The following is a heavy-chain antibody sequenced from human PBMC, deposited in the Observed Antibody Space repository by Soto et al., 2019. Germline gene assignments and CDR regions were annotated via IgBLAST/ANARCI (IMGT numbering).Heavy chain of an antibody. Sequence: QVQLVESGGGVVQPGRSLRLSCAASGFTFSTYAMHWVRQAPGKGLEWVAVISRDGTNKYQADSVKGRFTISRDNSKNTMYLQMNSLRAEDTAMYYCARFVGYGGDDYYFDYWGQGTRVTVSS. J-gene: IGHJ4*02. CDR3: ARFVGYGGDDYYFDY. V-gene: IGHV3-30-3*01. CDR1: GFTFSTYA. D-gene: IGHD5-12*01. CDR2: ISRDGTNK.